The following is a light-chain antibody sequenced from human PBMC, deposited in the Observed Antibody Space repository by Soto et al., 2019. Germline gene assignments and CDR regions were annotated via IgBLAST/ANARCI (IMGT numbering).Light chain of an antibody. Sequence: QSALTQPASVSGSPGQSITVSCTGTSSDVGGYNYVSWYQQHPGKAPRLMIYAVTNRPSGVSDRFSGSKSGNTASLTISGLQAEDEADYYCSSYRRGSTYVFGTGTKLTVL. J-gene: IGLJ1*01. V-gene: IGLV2-14*03. CDR1: SSDVGGYNY. CDR2: AVT. CDR3: SSYRRGSTYV.